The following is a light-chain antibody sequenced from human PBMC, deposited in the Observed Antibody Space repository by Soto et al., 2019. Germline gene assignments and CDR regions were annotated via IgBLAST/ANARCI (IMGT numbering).Light chain of an antibody. J-gene: IGKJ4*01. Sequence: DIVMTQSPLSLPVTPGEPASISCRSSQSLLYSDGYNYLDWYLQKPGQSPQLLIYLGSNRASGVPDRFSGSGSGTDFSLKISRVEAEDVGGYYCMQALQPPLTFGEGTKVEIK. CDR1: QSLLYSDGYNY. CDR3: MQALQPPLT. V-gene: IGKV2-28*01. CDR2: LGS.